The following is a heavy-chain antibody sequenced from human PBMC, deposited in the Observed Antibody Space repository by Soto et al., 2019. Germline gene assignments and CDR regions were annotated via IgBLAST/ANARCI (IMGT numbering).Heavy chain of an antibody. CDR1: EFTVSNNY. CDR3: ARGGYGDFFDY. CDR2: IYYSGST. D-gene: IGHD4-17*01. J-gene: IGHJ4*02. Sequence: GSLRLSCAASEFTVSNNYWSWIRQPPGKGLEWIGYIYYSGSTNYNPSLKSRVTISVDTSKNQFSLKLSSVTAADTAVYYCARGGYGDFFDYWGQGTLVTVSS. V-gene: IGHV4-59*02.